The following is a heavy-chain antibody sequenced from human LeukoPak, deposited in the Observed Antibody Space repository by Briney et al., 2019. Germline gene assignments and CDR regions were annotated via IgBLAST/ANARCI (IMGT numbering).Heavy chain of an antibody. CDR2: IKQDGSEK. V-gene: IGHV3-7*02. Sequence: PGGSLRLSCAASGFTFSTFWMNWVRQAPGKGLERVANIKQDGSEKHYLDSVKGRFTISRDNAKNSLYLQMNSLRAEDTAVYYCASYSSSRGDIEYWGQGTLVTVSS. D-gene: IGHD3-10*01. CDR3: ASYSSSRGDIEY. CDR1: GFTFSTFW. J-gene: IGHJ4*02.